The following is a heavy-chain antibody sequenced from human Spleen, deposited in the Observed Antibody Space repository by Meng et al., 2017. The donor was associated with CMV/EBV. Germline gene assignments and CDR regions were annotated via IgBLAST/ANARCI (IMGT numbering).Heavy chain of an antibody. CDR1: GFTFSSYG. V-gene: IGHV3-30*02. Sequence: GESLKISCAASGFTFSSYGMHWVRQAPGKGLEWVAFIRYDGSNKYYEDSVKGRFTISRDNSKNTLFLQMNSLRAEDTAVYYCAKRFVVPDASYDYYGMDVWGQGTTVTVSS. J-gene: IGHJ6*02. CDR2: IRYDGSNK. CDR3: AKRFVVPDASYDYYGMDV. D-gene: IGHD2-2*01.